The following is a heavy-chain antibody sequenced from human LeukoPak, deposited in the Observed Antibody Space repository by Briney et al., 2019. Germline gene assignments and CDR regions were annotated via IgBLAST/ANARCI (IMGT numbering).Heavy chain of an antibody. Sequence: ASVKVSCKACGYTFTGYYMHWVRQGPGQGLEWMGWINPNSGGTNYAQKFQGRVTMTRDTSISTAYMELSRLRSDDTSVYYCARGKTYYYDSSGLNGVDYWGQGTLVTVSS. V-gene: IGHV1-2*02. CDR3: ARGKTYYYDSSGLNGVDY. CDR1: GYTFTGYY. CDR2: INPNSGGT. D-gene: IGHD3-22*01. J-gene: IGHJ4*02.